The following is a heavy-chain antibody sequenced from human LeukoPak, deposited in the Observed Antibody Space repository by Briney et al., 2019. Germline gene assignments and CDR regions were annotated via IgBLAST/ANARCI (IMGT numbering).Heavy chain of an antibody. Sequence: PSETLSLTCAVSGGSNNNYYSSWIRQPPAKGLEWIGFIYYSGRTYYNPSLKSRVTISVDTSKNQFSLKLSSVTAADTAVYYCAVHRSGYDSFLDYWGQGTLVTVSS. J-gene: IGHJ4*02. V-gene: IGHV4-59*01. CDR1: GGSNNNYY. D-gene: IGHD5-12*01. CDR2: IYYSGRT. CDR3: AVHRSGYDSFLDY.